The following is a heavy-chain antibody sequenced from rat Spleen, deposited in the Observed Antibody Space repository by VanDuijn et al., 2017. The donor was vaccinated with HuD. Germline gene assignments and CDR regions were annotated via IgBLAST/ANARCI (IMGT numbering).Heavy chain of an antibody. CDR1: GFTFSNYY. D-gene: IGHD1-4*01. J-gene: IGHJ2*01. V-gene: IGHV5-25*01. CDR3: ARRHFGYTDYFDY. CDR2: ISTGNGNT. Sequence: EVQLVESGGGLVQPGRSMKLSCAASGFTFSNYYMAWVRQAPPKGLEWVASISTGNGNTYYRDSVKGRFTISRDNAKSTLSLQMDSLRSEDTATYYCARRHFGYTDYFDYWGQGVMVTVSS.